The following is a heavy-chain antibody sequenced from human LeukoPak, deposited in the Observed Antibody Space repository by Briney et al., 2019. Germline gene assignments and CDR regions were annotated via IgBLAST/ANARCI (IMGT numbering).Heavy chain of an antibody. Sequence: SETLSLTCAVYGGSFSGYYWSWIRQPPGKGLEWIGEINHSGSTNYNPSLKSRVTISVDTSENQFSLKLSSVTAADTAVYYCARGVRVVPAAHFDYWGQGTLVTVSS. CDR3: ARGVRVVPAAHFDY. D-gene: IGHD2-2*01. CDR1: GGSFSGYY. V-gene: IGHV4-34*01. CDR2: INHSGST. J-gene: IGHJ4*02.